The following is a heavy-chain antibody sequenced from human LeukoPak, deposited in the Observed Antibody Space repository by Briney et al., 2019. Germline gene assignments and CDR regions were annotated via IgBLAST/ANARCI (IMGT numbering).Heavy chain of an antibody. Sequence: GGSLRLSCAASGFTFSSYGMHWVRQAPGKGLEWVAVISYDGSNKYYADSVKGRSTISRDNSKNTLYLQMNSLRAEDTAVYYCAKDTIKDYDFWSGYWRGYYYYYYGMDVWGQGTTVTVSS. V-gene: IGHV3-30*18. J-gene: IGHJ6*02. CDR2: ISYDGSNK. CDR1: GFTFSSYG. CDR3: AKDTIKDYDFWSGYWRGYYYYYYGMDV. D-gene: IGHD3-3*01.